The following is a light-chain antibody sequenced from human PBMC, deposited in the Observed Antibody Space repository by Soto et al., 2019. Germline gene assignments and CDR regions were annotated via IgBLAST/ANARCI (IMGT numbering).Light chain of an antibody. J-gene: IGLJ1*01. Sequence: QSVLTQPASVSGSPGQPVTISCTGTSSDFGGYNYVSWYQQHPGKAPKLMIYEVSNRPSGVSNRFSGSKSGNTASLTISGLQAEDEADYYCSSYTSSSTLVFGTGTKVTVL. CDR3: SSYTSSSTLV. V-gene: IGLV2-14*01. CDR2: EVS. CDR1: SSDFGGYNY.